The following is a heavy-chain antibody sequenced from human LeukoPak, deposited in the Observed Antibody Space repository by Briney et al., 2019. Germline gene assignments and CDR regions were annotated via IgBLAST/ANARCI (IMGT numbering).Heavy chain of an antibody. CDR1: GFTFSSYW. J-gene: IGHJ4*02. V-gene: IGHV3-7*01. D-gene: IGHD1-26*01. CDR3: ARAGVGSGSYYPLCFNY. CDR2: IKQDGSEK. Sequence: GSLRLSCAASGFTFSSYWMSWVRQAPGKGLEWVANIKQDGSEKYYVDSVKGRFTISRDNAKNSLYLQMNSLRAEDTAVYYCARAGVGSGSYYPLCFNYWGQGTLVTVSS.